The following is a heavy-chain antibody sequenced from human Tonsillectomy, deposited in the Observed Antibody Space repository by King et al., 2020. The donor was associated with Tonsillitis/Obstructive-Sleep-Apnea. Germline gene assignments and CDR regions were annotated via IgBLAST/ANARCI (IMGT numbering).Heavy chain of an antibody. V-gene: IGHV3-30*04. CDR3: ASDPELKQWLAPWFDP. CDR2: ISYDGSNK. J-gene: IGHJ5*02. CDR1: GFIFSNYT. D-gene: IGHD6-19*01. Sequence: VQLVESGGGVVQPGRSMRLSCAASGFIFSNYTMHWVRQAPGKGLDWVAVISYDGSNKYYADSVKGRFTISRDNSKNTLYLQMHFLRTEDSAVFYCASDPELKQWLAPWFDPWGQGTLVTVSA.